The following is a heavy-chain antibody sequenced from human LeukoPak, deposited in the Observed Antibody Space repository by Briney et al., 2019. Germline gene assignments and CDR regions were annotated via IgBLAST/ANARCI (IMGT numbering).Heavy chain of an antibody. CDR1: GFTFSSYG. CDR2: IRSSGTST. V-gene: IGHV3-23*01. D-gene: IGHD1-26*01. Sequence: GGSLRLSCAASGFTFSSYGMSWVRQAPGKGLEWVSAIRSSGTSTNYADSVKGRFTVSRDNSKNTLYLQMNSLRAEDTAVYYCTKDHYPTIVGSKAIGSWDYWGQGTLIAVSS. J-gene: IGHJ4*02. CDR3: TKDHYPTIVGSKAIGSWDY.